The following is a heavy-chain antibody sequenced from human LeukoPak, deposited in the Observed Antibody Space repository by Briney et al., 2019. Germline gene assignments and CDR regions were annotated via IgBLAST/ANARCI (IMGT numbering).Heavy chain of an antibody. V-gene: IGHV3-23*01. CDR1: GFTFSSYA. J-gene: IGHJ5*02. CDR2: ISGSGGYT. D-gene: IGHD6-13*01. Sequence: GGSLRLSCAASGFTFSSYAMSWVRQAPGKGLEWVSAISGSGGYTYYADSVKGRFTISRDNSKNTLYLQMNSLRAEDTAVYYCSKVSASSSSWYDVPSPAFDHWGQGTLVTVSS. CDR3: SKVSASSSSWYDVPSPAFDH.